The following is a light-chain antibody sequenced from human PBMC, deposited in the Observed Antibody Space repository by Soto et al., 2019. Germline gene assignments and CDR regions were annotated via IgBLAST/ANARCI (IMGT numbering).Light chain of an antibody. CDR3: QQRSNGPAYT. Sequence: EIVLTQSPATLSLSPGVRATLSCRASQSVSSYLAWYQQKPGQAPRLLIYDSSNRATGIPARFSGSGSGTDFTLTISSLEPEDFAVYYCQQRSNGPAYTFGQGTKLEIK. J-gene: IGKJ2*01. CDR2: DSS. CDR1: QSVSSY. V-gene: IGKV3-11*01.